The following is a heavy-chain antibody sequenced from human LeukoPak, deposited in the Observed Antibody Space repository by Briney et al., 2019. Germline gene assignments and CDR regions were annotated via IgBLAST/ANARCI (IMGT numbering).Heavy chain of an antibody. CDR1: GYTFTGYY. J-gene: IGHJ6*03. D-gene: IGHD3-22*01. V-gene: IGHV1-2*02. CDR2: INPNSGGT. Sequence: ASVKVSCKASGYTFTGYYMHWVRQAPGQGLEWMGWINPNSGGTNYAQKFQGRVTMTRDTSISTAYMELSRLRSDDTAVYYCARVPYYYDSSGYFAGVGYMDVWGKGTTVNVSS. CDR3: ARVPYYYDSSGYFAGVGYMDV.